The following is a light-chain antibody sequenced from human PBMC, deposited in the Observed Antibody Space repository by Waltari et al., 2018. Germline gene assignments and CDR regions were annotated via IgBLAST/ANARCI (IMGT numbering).Light chain of an antibody. J-gene: IGKJ3*01. CDR2: AAS. Sequence: DIQMTQSPSSLSAFVGDRVTITCRASQSISSYLNWDQQKPGKAPKLLIYAASSLQSGVPSRFSGSGSGTDFTLTISSLQPEDFATYYCQQSYSTLFTFGPGTKVDIK. CDR3: QQSYSTLFT. V-gene: IGKV1-39*01. CDR1: QSISSY.